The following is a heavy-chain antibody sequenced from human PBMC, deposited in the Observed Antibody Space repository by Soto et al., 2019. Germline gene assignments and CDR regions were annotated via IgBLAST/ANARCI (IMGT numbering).Heavy chain of an antibody. CDR2: IYYSGST. CDR3: ARRTPYGSGSYCFDY. Sequence: SETLSLTCTVSGGSISSGGYYWGWIRQHPGKGLEWIGYIYYSGSTYYNPSLKSRVTISVDTSKNQFSLKLSSVTAADTAVYYCARRTPYGSGSYCFDYWGQGTLVTISS. CDR1: GGSISSGGYY. V-gene: IGHV4-31*03. J-gene: IGHJ4*02. D-gene: IGHD3-10*01.